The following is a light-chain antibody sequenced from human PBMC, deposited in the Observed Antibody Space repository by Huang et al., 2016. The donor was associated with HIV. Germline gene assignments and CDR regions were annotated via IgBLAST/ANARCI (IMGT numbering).Light chain of an antibody. Sequence: EIVLTQSPGTLSLSPGERATLSCRASQSIIGSQIVRYLAWYQQKRGQAPRLLIYGAYIRATGVPDRFSGSGSGTDFTLTINRLEPEDFAVYYCQQYGNSPLTFGGGTKVEIK. CDR2: GAY. CDR3: QQYGNSPLT. V-gene: IGKV3-20*01. J-gene: IGKJ4*01. CDR1: QSIIGSQIVRY.